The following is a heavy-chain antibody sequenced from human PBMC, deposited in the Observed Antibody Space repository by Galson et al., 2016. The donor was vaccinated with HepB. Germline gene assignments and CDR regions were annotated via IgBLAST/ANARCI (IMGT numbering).Heavy chain of an antibody. V-gene: IGHV4-59*01. CDR1: GGSISSYY. D-gene: IGHD2-15*01. J-gene: IGHJ4*02. CDR2: IYYTGST. Sequence: SETLSLTCTVSGGSISSYYWSWIRQSPGRGLEWIGYIYYTGSTNYNASLKSRVTISVDTSKNQFSLNVTSVTAADTAVYYCAGVRPSGHRRAFDYWGQGSLVTVSS. CDR3: AGVRPSGHRRAFDY.